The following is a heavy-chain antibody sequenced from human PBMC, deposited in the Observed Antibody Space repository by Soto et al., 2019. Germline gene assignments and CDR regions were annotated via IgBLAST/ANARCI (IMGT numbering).Heavy chain of an antibody. CDR1: GGTFSSYA. J-gene: IGHJ6*03. V-gene: IGHV1-69*13. CDR2: IIPIFGTA. D-gene: IGHD3-10*01. CDR3: AHTPYGSGSYYSYYYMDV. Sequence: ASVKVSCKASGGTFSSYAISWVRQAPGQGLEWMGGIIPIFGTANYAQKFQGRVTITADESTSTAYMELSSLRSEDTAVYYCAHTPYGSGSYYSYYYMDVWGKGTTVTVSS.